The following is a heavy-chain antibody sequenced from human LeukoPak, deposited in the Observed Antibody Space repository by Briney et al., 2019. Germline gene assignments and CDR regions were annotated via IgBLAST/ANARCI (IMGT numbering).Heavy chain of an antibody. CDR2: IFYSGNT. V-gene: IGHV4-59*12. J-gene: IGHJ4*02. Sequence: PSETLSLTCTVSGGAISAYYWSWIRQPPGKGLEWLGYIFYSGNTNYNPSLKSRVTISVDTSKNQFSLKLSSVTAADTAVYYCARGSRDGYNYRYWGQGTLVTVSS. CDR3: ARGSRDGYNYRY. CDR1: GGAISAYY. D-gene: IGHD5-24*01.